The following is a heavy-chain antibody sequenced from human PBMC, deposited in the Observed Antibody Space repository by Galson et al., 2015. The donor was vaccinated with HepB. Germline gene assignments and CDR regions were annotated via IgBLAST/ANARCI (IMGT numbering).Heavy chain of an antibody. V-gene: IGHV3-23*01. J-gene: IGHJ6*03. CDR1: GFTFSSYA. CDR3: AKGVATTFYYYYYMAV. Sequence: SLRLSCAASGFTFSSYAMSWVRQAPGKGLEWVSAISGSGGSTYYADSVKGRFTISRDNSKTTLYLQMNSLRAEDTAVYYCAKGVATTFYYYYYMAVWVKGTTVTVSS. D-gene: IGHD5-12*01. CDR2: ISGSGGST.